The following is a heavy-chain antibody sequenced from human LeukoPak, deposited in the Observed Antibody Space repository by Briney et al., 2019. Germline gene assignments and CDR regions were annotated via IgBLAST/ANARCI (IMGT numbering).Heavy chain of an antibody. Sequence: SETLSLTCTVSGGSISSYYWSWIRQPPGKGLEWMGYIYYSGSTNYNPSLKSRVTISVATSKNAFSLKLSSVPAADPAVYYCARRGYYDSSGYYFDDAFDIWGQGTMVTVSS. D-gene: IGHD3-22*01. CDR3: ARRGYYDSSGYYFDDAFDI. CDR2: IYYSGST. J-gene: IGHJ3*02. CDR1: GGSISSYY. V-gene: IGHV4-59*01.